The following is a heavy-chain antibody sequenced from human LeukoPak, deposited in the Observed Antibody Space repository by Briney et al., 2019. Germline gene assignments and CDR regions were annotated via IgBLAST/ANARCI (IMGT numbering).Heavy chain of an antibody. CDR2: IDWNSGAL. J-gene: IGHJ4*02. CDR3: VKDRAANLYGSGAFES. V-gene: IGHV3-9*01. CDR1: GFTFDGYG. Sequence: GRSLRLSCAASGFTFDGYGIHWVRQAPGKGLEWVSGIDWNSGALGYADSVKGRFTISRDNAKNSLYLQMNSLRAEDTALYYCVKDRAANLYGSGAFESWGQGTLVTVSS. D-gene: IGHD3-10*01.